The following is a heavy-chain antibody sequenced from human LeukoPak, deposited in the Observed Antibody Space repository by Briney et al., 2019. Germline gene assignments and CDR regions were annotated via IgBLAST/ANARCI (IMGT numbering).Heavy chain of an antibody. CDR1: GGSFSGYY. CDR2: INHSGST. D-gene: IGHD2-2*01. Sequence: PSETLSLTCAVYGGSFSGYYWSWIRQPPGKGLEWIGEINHSGSTNYNPSLKSRVTISVDTSKNQFSLKLSSVTAADTAVYYCARVTQEPAASLGFWFDHWGQGTLVTVSS. CDR3: ARVTQEPAASLGFWFDH. V-gene: IGHV4-34*01. J-gene: IGHJ5*02.